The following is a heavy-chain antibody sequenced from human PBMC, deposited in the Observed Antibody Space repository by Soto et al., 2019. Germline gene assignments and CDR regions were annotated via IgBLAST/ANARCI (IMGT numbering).Heavy chain of an antibody. CDR2: IYYSGST. V-gene: IGHV4-31*03. CDR3: ARGYGGNSWWFDP. J-gene: IGHJ5*02. D-gene: IGHD2-21*02. CDR1: GGSISSGGYY. Sequence: QVQLQESGPGLVKPSQTLSLTCTDSGGSISSGGYYWSWIRQHPGKGLEWIGYIYYSGSTYYNPSLKSRVTISVDTSKNQFSLKLSSVTAADTAVYYCARGYGGNSWWFDPWGQGTLVTVSS.